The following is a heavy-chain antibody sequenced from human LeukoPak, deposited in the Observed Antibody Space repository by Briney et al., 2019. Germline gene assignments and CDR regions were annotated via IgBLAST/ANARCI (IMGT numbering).Heavy chain of an antibody. CDR3: ATDPPNPGIYYDY. D-gene: IGHD3-10*01. CDR2: INPNGDDT. V-gene: IGHV1-2*02. Sequence: ASVKVSCKASGYTFSGHYMHWVRQAPGQGLEWMGWINPNGDDTNYAQKFQGRVTMTRDTSISTAYMELSRLRADDTALYYCATDPPNPGIYYDYWGQGTLVTVSS. J-gene: IGHJ4*02. CDR1: GYTFSGHY.